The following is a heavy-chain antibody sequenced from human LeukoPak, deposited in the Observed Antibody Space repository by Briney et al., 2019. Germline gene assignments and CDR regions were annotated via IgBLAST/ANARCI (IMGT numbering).Heavy chain of an antibody. V-gene: IGHV4-34*01. CDR1: GGSFSDYY. CDR2: IKPIGST. Sequence: SETLSLTCAVYGGSFSDYYWSWIRQPPGKGLEWIGEIKPIGSTNYNPSLKSRATISVDMSKKQFSPNLSSVTAADTAVYYCARGKDDHIWGTYRYTGYFQDWGQGTLVTVSS. D-gene: IGHD3-16*02. CDR3: ARGKDDHIWGTYRYTGYFQD. J-gene: IGHJ1*01.